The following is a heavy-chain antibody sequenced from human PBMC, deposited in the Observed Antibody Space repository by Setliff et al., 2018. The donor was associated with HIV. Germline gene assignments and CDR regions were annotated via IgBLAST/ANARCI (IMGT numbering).Heavy chain of an antibody. CDR3: AGDPCLVHTITCSLDI. CDR2: INAGNGNT. D-gene: IGHD5-12*01. CDR1: GYTFTSYA. J-gene: IGHJ3*02. Sequence: GASVKVSCKASGYTFTSYAMHWVRQAPGQRLEWMGWINAGNGNTKYSQKFQGRVTITRDTSASTAYMDLNSLRSEDTAVYYCAGDPCLVHTITCSLDIWGQGTMVTVSS. V-gene: IGHV1-3*01.